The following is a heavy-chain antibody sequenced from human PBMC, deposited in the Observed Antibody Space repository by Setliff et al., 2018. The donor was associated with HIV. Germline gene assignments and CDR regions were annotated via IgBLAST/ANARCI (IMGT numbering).Heavy chain of an antibody. D-gene: IGHD6-19*01. CDR1: GGTFSSYA. CDR3: ARGAIAVAGDFFDY. CDR2: IIPILGIA. V-gene: IGHV1-69*10. Sequence: SVKVSCKASGGTFSSYAISWVRQAPGRGLEWMGGIIPILGIANYAQKFQGRVTITADKSTSTAYMELSSLRSEDTAVYYCARGAIAVAGDFFDYWGQGTLVTVSS. J-gene: IGHJ4*02.